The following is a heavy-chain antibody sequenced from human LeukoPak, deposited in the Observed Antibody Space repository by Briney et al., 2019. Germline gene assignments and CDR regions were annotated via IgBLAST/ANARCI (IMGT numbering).Heavy chain of an antibody. CDR2: ISSSGSTI. J-gene: IGHJ4*02. CDR3: ARGENGYNYGSVY. D-gene: IGHD5-18*01. Sequence: GGSLRLSCAASGFTFSDYYVTWIRQAPGKGLRWVSYISSSGSTIYYADFVKSRFTISRDNAKNSLHLQMDSLRAEDTAVYYCARGENGYNYGSVYWGQGTLVTVSS. V-gene: IGHV3-11*04. CDR1: GFTFSDYY.